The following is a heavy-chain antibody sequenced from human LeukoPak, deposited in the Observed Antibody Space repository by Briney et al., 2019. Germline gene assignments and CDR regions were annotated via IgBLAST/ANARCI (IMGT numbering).Heavy chain of an antibody. V-gene: IGHV4-30-2*01. J-gene: IGHJ4*02. CDR3: ARGLQTYYFDY. Sequence: SETLSLTCAVSGGSISSGGYSWSWIRQPPGKGLEWIGYIYHSGSTYYNPSLKSRVTISVDRSKNQFSLKLSSVTAADTAAYYCARGLQTYYFDYWGREPWSPSPQ. CDR1: GGSISSGGYS. CDR2: IYHSGST.